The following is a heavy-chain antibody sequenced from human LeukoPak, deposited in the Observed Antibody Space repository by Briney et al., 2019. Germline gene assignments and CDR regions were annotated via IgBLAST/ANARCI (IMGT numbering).Heavy chain of an antibody. CDR2: IYHSGST. CDR3: ARGFLEWLDNWFDP. J-gene: IGHJ5*02. CDR1: GGSISSGDYY. Sequence: SQTLSLTCTVSGGSISSGDYYWSWIRQPPGKGLEWIGYIYHSGSTYYNPSLKSRVTISVDRSKNQFSLKLSSVTAADTAVYYCARGFLEWLDNWFDPWGQGTLVTVSS. D-gene: IGHD3-3*01. V-gene: IGHV4-30-2*01.